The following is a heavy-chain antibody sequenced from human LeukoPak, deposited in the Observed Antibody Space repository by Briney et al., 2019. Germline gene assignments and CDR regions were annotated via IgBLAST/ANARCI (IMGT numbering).Heavy chain of an antibody. V-gene: IGHV3-23*01. CDR1: GFTFSSYG. J-gene: IGHJ5*02. CDR2: ISGSGGST. D-gene: IGHD3-3*01. Sequence: GGSLRLSCAASGFTFSSYGMCWVRQAPGKGLEWVSAISGSGGSTYYADSVKGRFTISRDNSKNTQILQLNSQRAEDTAVYYCAKEHDLWHEEGNWFDTWGQGVQVTVSS. CDR3: AKEHDLWHEEGNWFDT.